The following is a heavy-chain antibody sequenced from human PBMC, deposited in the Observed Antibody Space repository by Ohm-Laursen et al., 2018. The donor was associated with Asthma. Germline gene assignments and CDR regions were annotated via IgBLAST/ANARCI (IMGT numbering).Heavy chain of an antibody. CDR2: ISGSRSNT. CDR1: GFTLSPYD. CDR3: AITYRTTVPHFDY. Sequence: SLRLSCAASGFTLSPYDMNWVRQAPGKGLEWVSSISGSRSNTYYSDSVKGRFTISRDNSKNTLYLQMNSLRAEDTAVYYCAITYRTTVPHFDYWGQGTLVTVSS. J-gene: IGHJ4*02. V-gene: IGHV3-21*01. D-gene: IGHD4-17*01.